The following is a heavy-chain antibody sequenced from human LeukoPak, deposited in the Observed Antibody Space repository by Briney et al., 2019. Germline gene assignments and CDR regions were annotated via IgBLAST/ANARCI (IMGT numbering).Heavy chain of an antibody. V-gene: IGHV5-51*01. CDR1: GYHFPTYW. Sequence: GESLKISFKGSGYHFPTYWIAWVRQMPGKGLEWMGIIYPGDSDTRYSPSFQGQATLSADKSLSTAYLQWSSLRASDTAMYYCASQKSGYDMPIDYWGQGTLVTVSS. J-gene: IGHJ4*02. CDR2: IYPGDSDT. D-gene: IGHD5-12*01. CDR3: ASQKSGYDMPIDY.